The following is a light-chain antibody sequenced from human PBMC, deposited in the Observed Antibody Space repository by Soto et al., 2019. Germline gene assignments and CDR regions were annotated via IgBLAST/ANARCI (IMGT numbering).Light chain of an antibody. V-gene: IGKV1-5*01. Sequence: DIQMTQSPSTLSASVGDRVTITCRASQTINSWLAWYQQKPGKAPKVLIFDASSLKTGVPSRFSGSGSGTEFTLTISNLQPDDFVTYYCQQYDSYSSGPFGQGTKVDIK. CDR2: DAS. CDR1: QTINSW. CDR3: QQYDSYSSGP. J-gene: IGKJ1*01.